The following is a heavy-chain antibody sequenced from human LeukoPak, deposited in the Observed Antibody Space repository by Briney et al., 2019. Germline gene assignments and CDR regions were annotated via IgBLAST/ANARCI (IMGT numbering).Heavy chain of an antibody. D-gene: IGHD3-22*01. J-gene: IGHJ4*02. Sequence: GESLKISCKGSGYSFTSYWIGWVRQMPGKGLEWMGTIYPGDSDTRYSPSFQGQVTISADKSISTAYLQWSSLKASDTAMYYCARVNYDSRGGLDYWGQGTLVTVSS. CDR3: ARVNYDSRGGLDY. CDR1: GYSFTSYW. CDR2: IYPGDSDT. V-gene: IGHV5-51*01.